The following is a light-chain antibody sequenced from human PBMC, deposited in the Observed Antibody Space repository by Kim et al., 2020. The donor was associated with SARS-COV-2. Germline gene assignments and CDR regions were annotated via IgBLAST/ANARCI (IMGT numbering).Light chain of an antibody. CDR3: QKYNSAPWT. Sequence: ATIGDRVTITCRASQDIANSLAWYQQKPGKVPQVLIYAAATLQSGVPSRFSGSGSGTEFTLTIGSLQTEDVATYYCQKYNSAPWTFGPGTKVDIK. CDR1: QDIANS. J-gene: IGKJ1*01. V-gene: IGKV1-27*01. CDR2: AAA.